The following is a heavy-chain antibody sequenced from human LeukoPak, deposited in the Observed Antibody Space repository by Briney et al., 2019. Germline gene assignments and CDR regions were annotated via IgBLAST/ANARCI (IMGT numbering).Heavy chain of an antibody. J-gene: IGHJ4*02. Sequence: SETLSLTCTVPGDSISSSSYYWGWIRQPPGKGLEWIGSIYYSGSTYYNSSLKTRVTISVDTSKDQFSLELSSVTAADTAVYYCARQTTVTNLFDYWGQGTLVTVSS. CDR3: ARQTTVTNLFDY. V-gene: IGHV4-39*01. CDR2: IYYSGST. CDR1: GDSISSSSYY. D-gene: IGHD4-17*01.